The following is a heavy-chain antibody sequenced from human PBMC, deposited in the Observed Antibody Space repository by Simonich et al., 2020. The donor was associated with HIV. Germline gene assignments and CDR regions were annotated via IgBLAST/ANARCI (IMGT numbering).Heavy chain of an antibody. Sequence: VQLVESGGGLVQPGGSLRLSCAASGFTFSSYGMHWVRQAPGKGLEWVAVIGYNGSNKYYADSVKGRFTISRDNSKNTLYLQMNSLRAEDTAVYYCARAPHIVVVTAGMDVWGKGTTVTVSS. CDR1: GFTFSSYG. CDR3: ARAPHIVVVTAGMDV. D-gene: IGHD2-21*02. CDR2: IGYNGSNK. J-gene: IGHJ6*04. V-gene: IGHV3-33*08.